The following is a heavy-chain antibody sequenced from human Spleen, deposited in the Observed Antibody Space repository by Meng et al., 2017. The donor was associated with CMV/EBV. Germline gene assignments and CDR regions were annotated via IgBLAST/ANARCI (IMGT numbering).Heavy chain of an antibody. CDR1: GFIFRSYT. V-gene: IGHV3-21*01. CDR3: ASYDSSAYSAFDY. D-gene: IGHD3-22*01. CDR2: ISANSRNI. J-gene: IGHJ4*02. Sequence: CAASGFIFRSYTMNWVRQAPGKGLEWVSSISANSRNIYSADSVRGRFTISRDNAKNSLYLQMNSLRAEDTAIYYCASYDSSAYSAFDYWGQGILVTVSS.